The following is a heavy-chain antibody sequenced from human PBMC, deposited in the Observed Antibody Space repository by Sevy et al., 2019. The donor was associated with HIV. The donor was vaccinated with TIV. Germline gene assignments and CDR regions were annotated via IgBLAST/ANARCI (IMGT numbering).Heavy chain of an antibody. CDR2: ITSSDSTI. CDR3: ARARDYYDSSGPYYFDY. V-gene: IGHV3-48*03. Sequence: GGSLRLSCSASGFIFTTYEMNWVRQAPGKGLEWISYITSSDSTIYYADSVKGRFTISRDNVKNSLYLQMNNLRAEDTAVYYCARARDYYDSSGPYYFDYWGQGTLVTVSS. CDR1: GFIFTTYE. J-gene: IGHJ4*02. D-gene: IGHD3-22*01.